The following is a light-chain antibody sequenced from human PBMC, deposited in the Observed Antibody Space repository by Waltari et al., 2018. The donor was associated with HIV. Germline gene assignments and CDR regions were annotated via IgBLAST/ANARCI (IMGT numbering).Light chain of an antibody. CDR1: QSISGY. CDR3: QQRANWPPPWT. J-gene: IGKJ1*01. CDR2: DAS. V-gene: IGKV3-11*01. Sequence: EIVLTPVPATLSLSPGERATPPCRASQSISGYLAWYQQKPGQAPRLLIYDASNRATGIPARFSGSGSGTDFTLTISSLEPEDFAVYYCQQRANWPPPWTFGQGTKVE.